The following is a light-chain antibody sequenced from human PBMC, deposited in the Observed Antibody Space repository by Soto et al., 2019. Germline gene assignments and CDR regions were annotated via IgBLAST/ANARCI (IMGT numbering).Light chain of an antibody. J-gene: IGLJ3*02. CDR2: SNN. Sequence: QSVLTQPPSVSGTRGQRVTISCSGSSSNIGSNTANWYQHLPGTAPKVLIYSNNRRPSGVPDRFSGSKSGTSASLAISGLQSEDEADYYCQTWGTGLWVFGGGTKLTVL. V-gene: IGLV1-44*01. CDR3: QTWGTGLWV. CDR1: SSNIGSNT.